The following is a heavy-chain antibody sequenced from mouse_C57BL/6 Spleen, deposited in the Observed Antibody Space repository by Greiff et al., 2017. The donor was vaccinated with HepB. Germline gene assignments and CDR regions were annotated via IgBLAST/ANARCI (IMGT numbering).Heavy chain of an antibody. Sequence: VQLQQSGPELVKPGASVKISCKASGYAFSSSWMNWVKQRPGKGLEWIGRIYPGDGDTNYTGNFKGKATLTADTSSSTAYMQLSSLTSEDSAVYSCARRLIDYWGQGTTLTVSS. V-gene: IGHV1-82*01. CDR1: GYAFSSSW. J-gene: IGHJ2*01. CDR2: IYPGDGDT. CDR3: ARRLIDY.